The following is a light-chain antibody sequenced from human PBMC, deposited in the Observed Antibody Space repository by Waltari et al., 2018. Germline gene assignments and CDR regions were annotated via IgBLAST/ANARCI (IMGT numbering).Light chain of an antibody. CDR3: QHYNSYPWT. J-gene: IGKJ1*01. V-gene: IGKV1-5*03. Sequence: DIQMTQSPSTLSASVGDRVTTTCRASQSISSWLAWYQQKPGKAPKLLIYKASYLQSGVPSRFSGSGSGTEFTLTISSLQPDDFATYYCQHYNSYPWTFGQGTKVEIK. CDR1: QSISSW. CDR2: KAS.